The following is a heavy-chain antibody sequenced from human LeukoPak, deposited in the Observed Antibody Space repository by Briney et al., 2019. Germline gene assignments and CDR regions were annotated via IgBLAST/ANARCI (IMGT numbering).Heavy chain of an antibody. CDR1: GDSVSSNSAA. Sequence: SQTLSLTCAISGDSVSSNSAAWNWIRQSPSRGLEWLGRTYYRSKWYNDYAVSVKSRITINPGTSKNQFSLQLNSVTPEDTAVYYCARQDGDNDYYYYGMDVWGQGTTVTV. J-gene: IGHJ6*02. D-gene: IGHD1-1*01. CDR3: ARQDGDNDYYYYGMDV. CDR2: TYYRSKWYN. V-gene: IGHV6-1*01.